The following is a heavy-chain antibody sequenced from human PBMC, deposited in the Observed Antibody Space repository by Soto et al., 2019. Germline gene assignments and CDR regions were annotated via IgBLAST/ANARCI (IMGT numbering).Heavy chain of an antibody. CDR3: AREAYDILTGYYNVNYYGMDV. D-gene: IGHD3-9*01. CDR1: GYTFTGYY. Sequence: ASVKVSCKASGYTFTGYYMHWVRQAPGQGLEWMGWINPNSGGTNYAQKFQGWVTKTRDTSISTAYMELSRLRSDDTAVYYCAREAYDILTGYYNVNYYGMDVWGQGTTVTVSS. J-gene: IGHJ6*02. V-gene: IGHV1-2*04. CDR2: INPNSGGT.